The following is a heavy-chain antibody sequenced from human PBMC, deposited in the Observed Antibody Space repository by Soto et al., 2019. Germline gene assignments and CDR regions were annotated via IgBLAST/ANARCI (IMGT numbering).Heavy chain of an antibody. Sequence: GESLKISCKGSGYSFPSQWIGWVRQTPGKGLEWMGSIYPADSDTRYSPSFQGQVTISADKSIRTAYLEWSNLKASDTAMYYCARIPHNTTGYYDHSYGMDVWGQGTTVTVSS. CDR3: ARIPHNTTGYYDHSYGMDV. D-gene: IGHD1-20*01. V-gene: IGHV5-51*01. CDR1: GYSFPSQW. J-gene: IGHJ6*02. CDR2: IYPADSDT.